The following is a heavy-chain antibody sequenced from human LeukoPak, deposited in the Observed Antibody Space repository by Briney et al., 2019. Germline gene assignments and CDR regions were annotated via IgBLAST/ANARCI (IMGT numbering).Heavy chain of an antibody. D-gene: IGHD6-13*01. CDR1: GFTFSSYA. Sequence: GGSLRLSCAASGFTFSSYAMHWVRQAPGEGLEGVAVISRDGTQQYYAGSVKGRLTISRDNSQSTLYLHMNSLSTEDTALYYCARAVPAPGTPENAFDIWGQGTLVTVSS. CDR3: ARAVPAPGTPENAFDI. CDR2: ISRDGTQQ. V-gene: IGHV3-30*04. J-gene: IGHJ3*02.